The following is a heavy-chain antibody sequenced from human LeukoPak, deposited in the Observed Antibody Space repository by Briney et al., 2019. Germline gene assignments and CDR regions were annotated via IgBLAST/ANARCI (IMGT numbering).Heavy chain of an antibody. CDR1: GSTFSNYE. CDR2: ISSSGSTI. J-gene: IGHJ4*02. Sequence: GGSLRLSCAVPGSTFSNYEINWVRQAPGKGLEWISYISSSGSTIYYADSVKGRFTISRDNAKNSLYLQMNSLRAEDTAIYYCASRPYGFLGPFDYWGQGTLVTVPS. V-gene: IGHV3-48*03. CDR3: ASRPYGFLGPFDY. D-gene: IGHD3/OR15-3a*01.